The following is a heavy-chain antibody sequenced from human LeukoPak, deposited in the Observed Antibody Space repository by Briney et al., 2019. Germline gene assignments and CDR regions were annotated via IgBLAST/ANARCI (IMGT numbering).Heavy chain of an antibody. CDR1: GYTFTSYD. V-gene: IGHV1-8*01. D-gene: IGHD2-21*02. CDR2: MNPNSGNT. Sequence: GASVKVSCKASGYTFTSYDINWVRQATGQGLEWMGWMNPNSGNTGYAQKFQGRVTMTRNTSITTAYMELSSLEPEDTALYYCARPSGNCGGDCYRLSYWGQGSLVTVSS. J-gene: IGHJ4*02. CDR3: ARPSGNCGGDCYRLSY.